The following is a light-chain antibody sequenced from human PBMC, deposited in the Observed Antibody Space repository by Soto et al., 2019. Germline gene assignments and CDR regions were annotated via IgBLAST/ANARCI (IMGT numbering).Light chain of an antibody. CDR3: RSYTSSSTLVV. CDR2: DVS. Sequence: QSALTQPASVSGSPGQSITISCTGTSSDVGGYNYVSWYKQHPGKAPKLMIYDVSNRPSGVSNRFSGSKSGNTASLTISGLQAADEADYYCRSYTSSSTLVVFGGGTKLTVL. CDR1: SSDVGGYNY. V-gene: IGLV2-14*01. J-gene: IGLJ2*01.